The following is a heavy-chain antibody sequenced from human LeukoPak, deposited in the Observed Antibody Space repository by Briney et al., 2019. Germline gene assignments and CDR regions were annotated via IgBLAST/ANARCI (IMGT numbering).Heavy chain of an antibody. V-gene: IGHV4-59*01. CDR2: IYYSGST. CDR3: ASYVWGSYRYLGY. D-gene: IGHD3-16*02. J-gene: IGHJ4*02. Sequence: SQTLSLTCTVSGGSISSYYWSWIRRPPGKGLEWIGYIYYSGSTNYNPSLKSRVTISVDTSKNQFSLKLSSVTAADTAVYYCASYVWGSYRYLGYWGQGTLVTVSS. CDR1: GGSISSYY.